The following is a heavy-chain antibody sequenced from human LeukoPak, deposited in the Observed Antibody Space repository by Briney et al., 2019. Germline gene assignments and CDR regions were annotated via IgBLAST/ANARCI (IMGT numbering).Heavy chain of an antibody. CDR2: ISGSGHST. D-gene: IGHD3-10*01. J-gene: IGHJ4*02. CDR1: GITFSTYG. V-gene: IGHV3-23*01. Sequence: PGGSLRLSCAASGITFSTYGMSWVRHAPGKALEWVSAISGSGHSTYYAQSVKGRFTISRVNSKNTLYLQRNSLRAHDTAVYYCARGITMVREGGQGTLVTVSS. CDR3: ARGITMVRE.